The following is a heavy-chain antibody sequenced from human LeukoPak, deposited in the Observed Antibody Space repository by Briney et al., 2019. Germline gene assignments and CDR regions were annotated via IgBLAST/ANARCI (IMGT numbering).Heavy chain of an antibody. V-gene: IGHV4-61*09. Sequence: SETLSLTCSVSGGSINGGSYYWSWIRQPAGKPLEWIGHIFTTGSTSYNPSLRTRVTISEDSSKDQFSLNLKSVTAADTAVYYCAKDPDYDILTGTTFDYWGQGTLVTVSS. D-gene: IGHD3-9*01. CDR2: IFTTGST. J-gene: IGHJ4*02. CDR3: AKDPDYDILTGTTFDY. CDR1: GGSINGGSYY.